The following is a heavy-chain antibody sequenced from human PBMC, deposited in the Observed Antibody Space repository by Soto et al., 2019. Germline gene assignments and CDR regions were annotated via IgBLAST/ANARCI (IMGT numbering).Heavy chain of an antibody. Sequence: SCKAPGVTYSSKALCWAHPAPGQGLEWMGGIIPIFGTANYAQKFQGRVTIAADESTSTAYMELSSLRSEDTAVYYCARVVAGQLRFDPWGQGTLVSVSS. D-gene: IGHD2-15*01. J-gene: IGHJ5*02. CDR1: GVTYSSKA. CDR2: IIPIFGTA. V-gene: IGHV1-69*01. CDR3: ARVVAGQLRFDP.